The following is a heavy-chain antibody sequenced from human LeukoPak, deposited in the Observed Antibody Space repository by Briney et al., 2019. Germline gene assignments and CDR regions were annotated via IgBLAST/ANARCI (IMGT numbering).Heavy chain of an antibody. V-gene: IGHV1-46*01. CDR3: ARVGYGSSWCLGYFQH. D-gene: IGHD6-13*01. Sequence: GASVKVSCKASGYTFTSYYMHWVRQAPGQGLEWMGIINPSGGSTSYAQKFQGRVTMTRDTSTSTVYMELSSLRSEDTAVYYCARVGYGSSWCLGYFQHWGQGTLVTVSS. J-gene: IGHJ1*01. CDR2: INPSGGST. CDR1: GYTFTSYY.